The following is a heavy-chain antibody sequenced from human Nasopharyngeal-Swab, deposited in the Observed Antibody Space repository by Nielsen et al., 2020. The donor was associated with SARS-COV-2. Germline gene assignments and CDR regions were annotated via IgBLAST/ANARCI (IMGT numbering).Heavy chain of an antibody. V-gene: IGHV3-30*03. CDR3: ARVPIYYDSSGYGGADY. CDR2: ISYDGSNK. CDR1: GFTFSSYS. Sequence: GGSLRLSCAASGFTFSSYSMNWVRQAPGKGLEWVAVISYDGSNKYYADSVKGRFTISRDNSKNTLYLQMNSLRAEDTAVYYCARVPIYYDSSGYGGADYWGQGTLVTVSS. D-gene: IGHD3-22*01. J-gene: IGHJ4*02.